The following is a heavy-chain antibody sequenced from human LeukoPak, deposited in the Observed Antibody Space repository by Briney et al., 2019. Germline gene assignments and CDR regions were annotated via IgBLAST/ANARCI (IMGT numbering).Heavy chain of an antibody. CDR3: ARDCGGDCYFSS. Sequence: GASVKVSCKASGGTFSSYAISWVRQAPGQGLEWMGGIIAIFGTANYAQKFQGRVTITTDESTSTAYMELSSLRSEDTAVYYCARDCGGDCYFSSWGQGTLVTVPS. D-gene: IGHD2-21*02. V-gene: IGHV1-69*05. J-gene: IGHJ5*02. CDR2: IIAIFGTA. CDR1: GGTFSSYA.